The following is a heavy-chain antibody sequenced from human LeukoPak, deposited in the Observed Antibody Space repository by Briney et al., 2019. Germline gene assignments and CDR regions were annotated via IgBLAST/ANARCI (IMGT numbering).Heavy chain of an antibody. CDR1: GGSFSGYY. CDR3: ARGRRQRQWLAQGSSYYYHGMDV. J-gene: IGHJ6*02. V-gene: IGHV4-34*01. D-gene: IGHD6-19*01. Sequence: TSETLSLTCAVYGGSFSGYYWSWIRQPPGKGLEWIGEINHSGSTNYNPSLKSRVTISVDTSKNQFSLKLSSVTAADTAVYYCARGRRQRQWLAQGSSYYYHGMDVWGQGTTVTVSS. CDR2: INHSGST.